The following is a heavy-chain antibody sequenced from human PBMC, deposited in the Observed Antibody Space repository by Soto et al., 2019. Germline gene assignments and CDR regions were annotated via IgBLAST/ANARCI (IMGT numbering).Heavy chain of an antibody. V-gene: IGHV1-46*01. CDR3: ARGKYQLLFGSSGDWFDP. CDR1: GYTFTSYY. CDR2: INPSGGST. Sequence: ASVKVSCKASGYTFTSYYMHWVRQAPGQGLEWMGIINPSGGSTSYAQKLQGRVTMTRDTSTSTVYMELSSLRSEDTAVYYCARGKYQLLFGSSGDWFDPWGQGTLVTVSS. J-gene: IGHJ5*02. D-gene: IGHD2-2*01.